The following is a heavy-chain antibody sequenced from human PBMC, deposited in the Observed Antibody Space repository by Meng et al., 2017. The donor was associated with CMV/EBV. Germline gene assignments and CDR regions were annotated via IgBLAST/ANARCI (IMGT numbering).Heavy chain of an antibody. D-gene: IGHD2-15*01. Sequence: SSVGYYWSWIRQHPGKGLEWLGYSYYSGSTYYNPSLKSRVTISVDTSKNQFSLKLSSVTAADTAVYYCARGARYCSGGSCSSWFDPWGQGTLVTVSS. CDR3: ARGARYCSGGSCSSWFDP. CDR1: SSVGYY. CDR2: SYYSGST. J-gene: IGHJ5*02. V-gene: IGHV4-31*02.